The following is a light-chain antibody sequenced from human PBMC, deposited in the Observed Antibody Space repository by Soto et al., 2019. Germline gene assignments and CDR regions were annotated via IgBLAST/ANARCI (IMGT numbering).Light chain of an antibody. J-gene: IGKJ5*01. CDR3: QQYYDWPIT. Sequence: EIVLTQSPATLSLSPGERATLSCRASQYITIYLAWYQQKPGQAPRLLIYDASNRATGIPARFSGSGSGTEFTLTISSLQSEDFAVYYCQQYYDWPITFGQGTHWRL. CDR2: DAS. V-gene: IGKV3-15*01. CDR1: QYITIY.